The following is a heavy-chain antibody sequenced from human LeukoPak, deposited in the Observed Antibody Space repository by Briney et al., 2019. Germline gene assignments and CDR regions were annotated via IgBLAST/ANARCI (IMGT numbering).Heavy chain of an antibody. V-gene: IGHV3-23*01. D-gene: IGHD6-19*01. CDR3: AKEYSSGWYYFDY. CDR1: GFTFSSYA. Sequence: AGGSLRLSCAASGFTFSSYAMSWVRQAPGKGLEWVSGISGSGGSTYYADSVKGRFTISRDKSKNTLYLQMNSLRAEDTAVYYCAKEYSSGWYYFDYWGQGTLVTVSS. J-gene: IGHJ4*02. CDR2: ISGSGGST.